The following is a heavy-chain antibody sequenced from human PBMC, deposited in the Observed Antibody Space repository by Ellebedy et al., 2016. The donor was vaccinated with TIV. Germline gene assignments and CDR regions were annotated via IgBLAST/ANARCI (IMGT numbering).Heavy chain of an antibody. CDR3: ARGRSLLWFGELLDAFDI. CDR1: GYTFTSYD. V-gene: IGHV1-8*01. J-gene: IGHJ3*02. D-gene: IGHD3-10*01. CDR2: MNPNSGNT. Sequence: ASVKVSXXASGYTFTSYDINWVRQATGQGLEWMGWMNPNSGNTGYAQKFQGRVTMTRNTSISTAYMELSSLRSEDTAVYYCARGRSLLWFGELLDAFDIWGQGTMVTVSS.